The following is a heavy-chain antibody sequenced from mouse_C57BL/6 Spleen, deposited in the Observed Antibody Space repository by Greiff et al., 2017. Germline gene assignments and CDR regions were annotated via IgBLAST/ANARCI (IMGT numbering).Heavy chain of an antibody. CDR2: IDPSDSYT. CDR1: GYTFTSYW. V-gene: IGHV1-69*01. J-gene: IGHJ1*03. Sequence: QVQLKQPGAELVMPGASVKLSCKASGYTFTSYWMHWVKQRPGQGLEWIGEIDPSDSYTNYNQKFKGKSTLTVDKSSSTAYMQLSSLTSEDSAVYYCARGDEGGSSSYVWGTGTTVTVSS. CDR3: ARGDEGGSSSYV. D-gene: IGHD1-1*01.